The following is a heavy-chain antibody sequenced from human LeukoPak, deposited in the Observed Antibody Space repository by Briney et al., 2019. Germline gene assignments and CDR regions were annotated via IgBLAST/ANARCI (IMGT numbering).Heavy chain of an antibody. D-gene: IGHD2-2*01. Sequence: ASVKVSCKASGYRFTSYNMHWVRQAPGQGLEWMGIINPSGGSTSYAQRFQGRVAMTRDTSTTTVYMEVNSLTSEDTAVYFCARDGPTAAPFDYWGQGTLVTVSS. V-gene: IGHV1-46*01. CDR2: INPSGGST. J-gene: IGHJ4*02. CDR3: ARDGPTAAPFDY. CDR1: GYRFTSYN.